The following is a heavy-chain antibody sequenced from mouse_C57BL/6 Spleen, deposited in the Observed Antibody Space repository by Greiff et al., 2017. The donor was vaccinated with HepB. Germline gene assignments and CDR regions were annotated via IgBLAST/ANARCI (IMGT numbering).Heavy chain of an antibody. CDR1: GYTFTDYN. CDR2: INPNNGGT. Sequence: DVKLQESGPELVKPGASVKIPCKASGYTFTDYNMDWVKQSHGKSLEWIGDINPNNGGTIYNQKFKGKATLTVDKSSSTAYMELRSLTSEDTAVYYCARDKGAMDYWGQGTSVTVSS. CDR3: ARDKGAMDY. J-gene: IGHJ4*01. V-gene: IGHV1-18*01.